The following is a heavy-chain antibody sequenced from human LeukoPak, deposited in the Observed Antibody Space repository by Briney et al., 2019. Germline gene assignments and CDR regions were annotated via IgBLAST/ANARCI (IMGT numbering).Heavy chain of an antibody. D-gene: IGHD1-14*01. J-gene: IGHJ4*02. CDR3: ATKTIGRHYDY. CDR1: GFTFSSCG. Sequence: KAGGSLRLSCAASGFTFSSCGFNWVRQAPGKGLEWVSSIGPTGTDRYYADSVRGRFTISRDNAKNSMYLQMDSLRDEDTAVYYCATKTIGRHYDYWGQGTLLTVSS. CDR2: IGPTGTDR. V-gene: IGHV3-21*01.